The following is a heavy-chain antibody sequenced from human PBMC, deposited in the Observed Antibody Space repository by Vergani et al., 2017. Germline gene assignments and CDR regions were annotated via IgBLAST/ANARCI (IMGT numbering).Heavy chain of an antibody. CDR2: INHSGST. V-gene: IGHV4-34*01. J-gene: IGHJ6*03. CDR1: GGSFSGYY. D-gene: IGHD6-6*01. CDR3: ARGRGQLVQYYYYMDV. Sequence: QVQLQQWGAGLLKPSETLSLTCAVYGGSFSGYYWSWIRQPPGKGREWIGEINHSGSTNYNPSLKRRVTISVDTSKNQFSLKLSSVTAADTAVYYCARGRGQLVQYYYYMDVWGKGTTVTVSS.